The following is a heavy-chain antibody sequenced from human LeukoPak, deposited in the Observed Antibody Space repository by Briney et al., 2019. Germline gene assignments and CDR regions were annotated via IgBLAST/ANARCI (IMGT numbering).Heavy chain of an antibody. CDR3: AREGPRGNSQFDY. CDR2: ISYDGSNK. Sequence: GGSLRLSCAASGFTFSSYGMHWVRQAPGKGLEWVAVISYDGSNKYYADSVKGRLTISRDNSKDTLFLQMNSLRAEDTAVYYCAREGPRGNSQFDYWGQGTLVTVSS. CDR1: GFTFSSYG. D-gene: IGHD2/OR15-2a*01. V-gene: IGHV3-30*03. J-gene: IGHJ4*02.